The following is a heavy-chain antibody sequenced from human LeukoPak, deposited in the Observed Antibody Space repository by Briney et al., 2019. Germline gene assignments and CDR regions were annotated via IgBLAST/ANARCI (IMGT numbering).Heavy chain of an antibody. V-gene: IGHV3-48*03. CDR3: AELGITTIGGV. J-gene: IGHJ6*04. CDR2: ISSSGSTI. Sequence: GGSLRLSCAASGFTFSSYEMNWVRQAPGKGLEWVSYISSSGSTIYYADSVRGRFTISRDNAKNSLYLQMNSLRAEDTAVYYCAELGITTIGGVWGKGTTVTISS. CDR1: GFTFSSYE. D-gene: IGHD3-10*02.